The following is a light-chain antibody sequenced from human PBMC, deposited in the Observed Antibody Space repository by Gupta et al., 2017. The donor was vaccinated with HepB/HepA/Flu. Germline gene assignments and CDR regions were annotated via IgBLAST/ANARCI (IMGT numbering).Light chain of an antibody. J-gene: IGLJ2*01. CDR2: QDD. Sequence: SYALTQSPPVSVSPGQAASITCPGERLEYKYVCWYQQRAGQSPVVVIFQDDRRPPGIPDRFFGSKSGNTATLTISGTQAIDEADYYCQAWDSSSDASFGGGTKVTV. CDR1: RLEYKY. CDR3: QAWDSSSDAS. V-gene: IGLV3-1*01.